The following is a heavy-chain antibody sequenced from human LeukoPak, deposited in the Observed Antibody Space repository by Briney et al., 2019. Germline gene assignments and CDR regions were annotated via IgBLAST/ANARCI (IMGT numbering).Heavy chain of an antibody. V-gene: IGHV1-2*02. D-gene: IGHD2-15*01. Sequence: ASVKVSCKASGYSFTGYYMHWVRQAPGQGLEWMGWINPHSGGTNYAQKFQGRVTMTRDTSISTAYMELSRLRSEDTAVYYCTRALEDYYYYGMDVWGQGTTVTVSS. J-gene: IGHJ6*02. CDR3: TRALEDYYYYGMDV. CDR1: GYSFTGYY. CDR2: INPHSGGT.